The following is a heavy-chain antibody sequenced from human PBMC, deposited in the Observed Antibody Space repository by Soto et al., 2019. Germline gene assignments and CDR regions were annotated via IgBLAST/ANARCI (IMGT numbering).Heavy chain of an antibody. J-gene: IGHJ4*02. CDR3: ARGWLRDPWMY. CDR2: ISASSTYM. D-gene: IGHD5-12*01. Sequence: EVQLVESGGGLVKPGGSLRLSCAASGFIFSSYTMNWVRQAPGKGLEWVSSISASSTYMYYADSLKGRSTISRGNAYNSLYLQMNSLRAEDTAVYYCARGWLRDPWMYWGQGTLVTVSS. CDR1: GFIFSSYT. V-gene: IGHV3-21*01.